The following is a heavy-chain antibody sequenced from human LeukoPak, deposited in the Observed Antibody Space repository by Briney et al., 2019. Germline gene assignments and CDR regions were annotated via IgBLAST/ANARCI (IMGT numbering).Heavy chain of an antibody. CDR1: GGTFSSYA. J-gene: IGHJ4*02. Sequence: GASVKVSCKASGGTFSSYAISWVRQAPGQGLEWMGRIIPILGIANYAQEFQGRVTITADKSTSTAYMELSSLRSEDTAVYYCARDHGRDGYFWWGQGTLVTVSS. CDR2: IIPILGIA. CDR3: ARDHGRDGYFW. V-gene: IGHV1-69*04. D-gene: IGHD5-24*01.